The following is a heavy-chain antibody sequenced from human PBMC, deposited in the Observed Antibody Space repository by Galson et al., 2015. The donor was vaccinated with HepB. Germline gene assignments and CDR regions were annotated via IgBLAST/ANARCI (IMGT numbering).Heavy chain of an antibody. J-gene: IGHJ4*02. D-gene: IGHD3-16*01. V-gene: IGHV3-23*01. CDR2: ISGGGGLT. CDR1: GFTFDSHA. Sequence: SLRLSCAASGFTFDSHAMSWVRQAPGKGLEWVSGISGGGGLTDYVDSVKGRFTISRDNFKNSVYLQMTSLRAEDTAVYYCANAGSWGSIYWGQGILVTVSS. CDR3: ANAGSWGSIY.